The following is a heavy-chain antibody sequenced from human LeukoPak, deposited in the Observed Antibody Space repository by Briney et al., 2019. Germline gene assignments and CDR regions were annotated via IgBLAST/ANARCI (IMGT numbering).Heavy chain of an antibody. J-gene: IGHJ4*02. V-gene: IGHV3-7*01. Sequence: GGSLRLSCAASGFTFSSYWMSWVRQAPGKWLEWVANINPDGSEKNYVDSVKGRFTISRDDAKNSPYLQMNSLRGEDTAVFYCAREGVKRCNGGNCYYDSWGQGTLVTVSS. CDR3: AREGVKRCNGGNCYYDS. CDR2: INPDGSEK. D-gene: IGHD2-15*01. CDR1: GFTFSSYW.